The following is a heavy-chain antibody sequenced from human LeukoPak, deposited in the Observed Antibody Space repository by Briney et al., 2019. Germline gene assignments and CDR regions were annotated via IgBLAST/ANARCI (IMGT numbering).Heavy chain of an antibody. CDR1: GGSISSYY. D-gene: IGHD1-14*01. J-gene: IGHJ6*02. V-gene: IGHV4-59*01. CDR3: ARGQNQYYYYGMDV. CDR2: IYYSGST. Sequence: SETLSLTCTVSGGSISSYYWSWIRQPPGKGLEWIGYIYYSGSTNYNPSLKSRVTISVDTSKNQFSLKLSSVTAADTAVYYCARGQNQYYYYGMDVWGQGTTVTVSS.